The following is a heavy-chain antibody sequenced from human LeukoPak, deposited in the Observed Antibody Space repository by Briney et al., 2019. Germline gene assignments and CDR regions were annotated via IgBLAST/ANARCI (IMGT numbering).Heavy chain of an antibody. CDR3: ARDLYYYYGMDV. CDR1: GFTFSSYS. Sequence: PGGSLRLSCAASGFTFSSYSMNWVRQAPGKGLEWVSSISSSSSYIYYADSVKGRFTISRDNAKNSLYLQMNNLRAEDTAVYYCARDLYYYYGMDVWGQGTTVTVSS. J-gene: IGHJ6*02. V-gene: IGHV3-21*01. CDR2: ISSSSSYI.